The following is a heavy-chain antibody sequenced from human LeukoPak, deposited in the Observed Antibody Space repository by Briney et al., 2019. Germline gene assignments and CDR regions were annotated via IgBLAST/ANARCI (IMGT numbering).Heavy chain of an antibody. CDR3: ARRSHYASDY. V-gene: IGHV5-51*01. Sequence: HGESLKISCKASGYSFSTYWIAWVRQKPGKGLEWMGIISPGDSNTRYSPSFQGQVTISVDTSISTAYLQWNSLKASDTAIYYCARRSHYASDYWGQGALVTVSS. J-gene: IGHJ4*02. CDR2: ISPGDSNT. CDR1: GYSFSTYW. D-gene: IGHD4-11*01.